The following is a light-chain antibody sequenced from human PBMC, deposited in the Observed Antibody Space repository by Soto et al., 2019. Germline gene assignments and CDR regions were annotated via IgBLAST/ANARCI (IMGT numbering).Light chain of an antibody. J-gene: IGLJ2*01. V-gene: IGLV2-23*02. Sequence: QSVLTQPASVSRSPGQSITISCTGTSSDVGSYNLVSWYQQHPGKAPKLMIYEVSKRPSGVSNRFSGSKSGNTASLTISGLQAEDEADYYCCSYAGSSIVVFGGGTKVTVL. CDR3: CSYAGSSIVV. CDR2: EVS. CDR1: SSDVGSYNL.